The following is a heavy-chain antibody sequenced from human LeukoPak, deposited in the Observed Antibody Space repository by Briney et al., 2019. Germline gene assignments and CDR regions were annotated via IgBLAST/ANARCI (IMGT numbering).Heavy chain of an antibody. D-gene: IGHD1-26*01. CDR2: ISSSSSYI. Sequence: GGSLRLSCAASGFTFSSYSMNWVRQAPGKELEWVSSISSSSSYIHSADSVRGRLTISRDNAKNSLFLQMNSLRAEDTAVYYCARDEWGDAFDIWGQGTMVTVSS. V-gene: IGHV3-21*01. J-gene: IGHJ3*02. CDR1: GFTFSSYS. CDR3: ARDEWGDAFDI.